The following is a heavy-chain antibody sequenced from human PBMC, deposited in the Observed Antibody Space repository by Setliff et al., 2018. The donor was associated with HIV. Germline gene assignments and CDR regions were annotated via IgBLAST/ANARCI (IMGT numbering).Heavy chain of an antibody. V-gene: IGHV3-33*01. CDR3: ARGQFRLRPDSLDL. CDR2: IWYDGGTK. J-gene: IGHJ4*03. D-gene: IGHD2-21*01. CDR1: GFPFCVHG. Sequence: LRLSCEASGFPFCVHGMHWVRQSPGKGLEWLAVIWYDGGTKYYADSLQGRFTISRDDSKNSVYLQMNTLGAEDTAVYYCARGQFRLRPDSLDLWGQGTLVTVSS.